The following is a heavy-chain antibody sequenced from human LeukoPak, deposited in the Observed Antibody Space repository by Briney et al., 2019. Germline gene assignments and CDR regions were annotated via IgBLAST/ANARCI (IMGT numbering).Heavy chain of an antibody. CDR3: AREDYYYYMDV. CDR2: ITNNGGYS. CDR1: GFSFSSSA. V-gene: IGHV3-64*01. Sequence: GGSLRLSCAASGFSFSSSAMHWVRQAPGKGLEYVSAITNNGGYSYYANSVKGRFTISRDNSKNTLYLQMGSLRAEDMAVYYCAREDYYYYMDVWGKGTTVTVSS. J-gene: IGHJ6*03.